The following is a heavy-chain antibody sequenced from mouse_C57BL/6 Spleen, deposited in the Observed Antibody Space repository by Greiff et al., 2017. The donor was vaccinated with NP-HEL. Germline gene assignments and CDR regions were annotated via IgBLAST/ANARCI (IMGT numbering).Heavy chain of an antibody. CDR3: ARRAIYYSNGYWYFDV. V-gene: IGHV5-9*01. J-gene: IGHJ1*03. D-gene: IGHD2-5*01. CDR1: GFTFSSYT. Sequence: EVKLVESGGGLVKPGGSLKLSCAASGFTFSSYTMSWVRQTPEKRLEWVATISGGGGNTYYPDSVKGRFTISRDNAQNTLYLQMSSRRSEDTALDYCARRAIYYSNGYWYFDVGGTGTTVTVAS. CDR2: ISGGGGNT.